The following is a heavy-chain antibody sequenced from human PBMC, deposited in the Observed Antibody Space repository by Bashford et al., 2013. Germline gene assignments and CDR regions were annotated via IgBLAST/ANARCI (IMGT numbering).Heavy chain of an antibody. CDR1: VAPSVVTT. J-gene: IGHJ4*02. D-gene: IGHD3-9*01. CDR3: ASCGLRSFDWS. Sequence: SETLSLTCTVSVAPSVVTTGAGSGSPQGRGLEWIGYIYYSGSTNYNPSLKSRVTISLDKSKKQFSLHLTSVTAADTAVYFCASCGLRSFDWSWGQGTLVTVSS. V-gene: IGHV4-59*12. CDR2: IYYSGST.